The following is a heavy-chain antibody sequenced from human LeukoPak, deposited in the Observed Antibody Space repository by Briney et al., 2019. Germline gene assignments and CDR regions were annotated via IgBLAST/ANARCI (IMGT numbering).Heavy chain of an antibody. J-gene: IGHJ3*02. CDR2: ISHSGST. V-gene: IGHV4-59*01. CDR3: ARDQSRAFDI. Sequence: SETLSLTCTVSGGSISTYYWSWIRQPPGRGLEWLAYISHSGSTNFNPSLKGRVTISVDTSMNQFSLKLSSVTAADTAVYYCARDQSRAFDIWGQGTMVTVSS. CDR1: GGSISTYY.